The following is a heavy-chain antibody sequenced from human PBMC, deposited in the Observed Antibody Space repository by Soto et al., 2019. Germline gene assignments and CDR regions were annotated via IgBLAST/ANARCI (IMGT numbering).Heavy chain of an antibody. D-gene: IGHD3-16*01. Sequence: PSEPLSLPCTVSDGTISSYYWSWIMQPPGKGLEWIGYIYYSGSTNYNPSLKSRVTISVDTSKNQFSLKLSSVTAADTAVYYCARHFTFGGPYLDYWGQGTLVTVSS. CDR3: ARHFTFGGPYLDY. V-gene: IGHV4-59*08. CDR2: IYYSGST. CDR1: DGTISSYY. J-gene: IGHJ4*02.